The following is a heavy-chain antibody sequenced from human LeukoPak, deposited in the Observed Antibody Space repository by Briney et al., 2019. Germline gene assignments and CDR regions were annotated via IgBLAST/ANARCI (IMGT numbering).Heavy chain of an antibody. Sequence: SETLSLTCTVSGNSFRSSSFYWGWHRQPPGKGLEWIGSIYYSGTAYDNPSLKSRVTISGDASRNQFSLRLSSVTASDTAVYYCVSTLRFLPYRRFDYWGQGTLVTVSS. J-gene: IGHJ4*02. V-gene: IGHV4-39*01. CDR1: GNSFRSSSFY. CDR2: IYYSGTA. CDR3: VSTLRFLPYRRFDY. D-gene: IGHD3-3*01.